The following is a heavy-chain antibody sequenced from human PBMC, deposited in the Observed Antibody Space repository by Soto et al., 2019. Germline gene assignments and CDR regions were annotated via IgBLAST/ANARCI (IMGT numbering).Heavy chain of an antibody. J-gene: IGHJ6*02. D-gene: IGHD3-22*01. CDR1: GFTFSNAW. CDR3: TTAIPAHSSGVYYYYGMDV. CDR2: IKSKTDGGTT. Sequence: PGGSLRLSCAASGFTFSNAWMNWVRQAPGKGLEWVGRIKSKTDGGTTDYAAPVKGRFTISRDDSKNTLYLQMNSLKTEDTAVYYCTTAIPAHSSGVYYYYGMDVWGQGTTVTVSS. V-gene: IGHV3-15*07.